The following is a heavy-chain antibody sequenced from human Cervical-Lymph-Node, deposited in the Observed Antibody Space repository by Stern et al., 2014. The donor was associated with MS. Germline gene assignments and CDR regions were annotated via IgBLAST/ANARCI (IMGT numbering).Heavy chain of an antibody. D-gene: IGHD3-16*01. J-gene: IGHJ6*02. Sequence: EVQLVESGGGLVQPGRSLRLSCEASGFTLDDYAMHWVRQGPGKGLEWVSGISWNSGKIGYADSVKGRFTISRDNAKNSLYLQMNSLRAEDTALYYCAKPLYHSYGMDVCGQGTTVTVSS. CDR1: GFTLDDYA. CDR3: AKPLYHSYGMDV. CDR2: ISWNSGKI. V-gene: IGHV3-9*01.